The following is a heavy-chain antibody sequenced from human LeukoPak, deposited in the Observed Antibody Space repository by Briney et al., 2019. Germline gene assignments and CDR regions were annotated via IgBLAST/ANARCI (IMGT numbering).Heavy chain of an antibody. D-gene: IGHD5-18*01. Sequence: GGSLRLSCAASGLTFSSYAMSWVRQAPGKGLEWVSAISGSGGSTYYADSVKGRFTISRDNSKNTLYLQMNSLRAEDTAVYYCARVPYSSPYYYYYMDVWGKGTTVTVSS. CDR1: GLTFSSYA. CDR2: ISGSGGST. V-gene: IGHV3-23*01. CDR3: ARVPYSSPYYYYYMDV. J-gene: IGHJ6*03.